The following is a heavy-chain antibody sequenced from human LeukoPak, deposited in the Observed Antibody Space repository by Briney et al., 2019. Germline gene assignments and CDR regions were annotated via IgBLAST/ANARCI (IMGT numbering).Heavy chain of an antibody. V-gene: IGHV3-23*01. D-gene: IGHD4-17*01. CDR1: GFTFSMFA. J-gene: IGHJ2*01. CDR2: ISNSGGST. Sequence: GGSLRLSRAASGFTFSMFAITWVRQAPGKGLEWVSSISNSGGSTYYADSVKGRFTISRDNSKNTLYLQMNSLRADDTAIYFCARSRFGDYGDWYFDFWGRGTLVTVSS. CDR3: ARSRFGDYGDWYFDF.